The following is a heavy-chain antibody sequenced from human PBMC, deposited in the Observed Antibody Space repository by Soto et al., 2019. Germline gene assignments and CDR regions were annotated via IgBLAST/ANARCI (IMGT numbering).Heavy chain of an antibody. CDR1: GGSLSSSGYY. CDR2: IYYSGST. D-gene: IGHD5-12*01. V-gene: IGHV4-39*01. Sequence: SETLSLTCTVSGGSLSSSGYYWGWIRQPPGKGLEWIGNIYYSGSTYYSPSLKSRVTISVDTSKNQFSLKLSSVTAADTAVYYCARREYSGYDFYYWGQGTLVTVSS. J-gene: IGHJ4*02. CDR3: ARREYSGYDFYY.